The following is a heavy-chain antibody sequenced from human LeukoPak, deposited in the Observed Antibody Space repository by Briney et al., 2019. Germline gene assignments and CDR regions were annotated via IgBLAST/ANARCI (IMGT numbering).Heavy chain of an antibody. CDR2: ISYDGSNK. V-gene: IGHV3-30*18. CDR3: AKDEDHDYGDYYFDS. CDR1: GFTFSSYG. D-gene: IGHD4-17*01. Sequence: GGSLRLSCAASGFTFSSYGMHWVRQAPGKGLEWVAGISYDGSNKYYADSVKGRFTISRDDSKNTLYLQMNSLRAEDTAVYYCAKDEDHDYGDYYFDSWGQGTLVTVSS. J-gene: IGHJ4*02.